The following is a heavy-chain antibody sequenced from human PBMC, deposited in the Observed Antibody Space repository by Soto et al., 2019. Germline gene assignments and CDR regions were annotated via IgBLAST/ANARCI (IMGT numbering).Heavy chain of an antibody. J-gene: IGHJ6*03. CDR2: INHSGST. CDR1: GGSFSGYY. D-gene: IGHD2-2*01. CDR3: ARAPYCSSTSCYAYYYYYMDV. Sequence: SETLSLTCAVYGGSFSGYYWSWIRQPPGKGLEWIGEINHSGSTNYNPSLKSRVTISVDTSKNQFSLKLSSVTAADTAVYYCARAPYCSSTSCYAYYYYYMDVWGKGTTVTVSS. V-gene: IGHV4-34*01.